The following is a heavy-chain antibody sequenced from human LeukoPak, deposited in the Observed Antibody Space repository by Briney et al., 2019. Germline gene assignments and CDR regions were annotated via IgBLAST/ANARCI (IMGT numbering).Heavy chain of an antibody. J-gene: IGHJ4*02. D-gene: IGHD5-18*01. CDR1: GGSISSGDYY. CDR3: AREVRGYSYGYFDY. CDR2: IYYSGST. V-gene: IGHV4-30-4*01. Sequence: SETLSLTCTVSGGSISSGDYYWSWIRQPPGKGLEWIGYIYYSGSTYYNPSLKSRVTISVDTSKNQFSLKLSSVTAAYTAVYYCAREVRGYSYGYFDYWGQGTLVTVSS.